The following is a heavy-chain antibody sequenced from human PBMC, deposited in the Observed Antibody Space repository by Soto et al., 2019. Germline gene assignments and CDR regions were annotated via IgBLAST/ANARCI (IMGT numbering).Heavy chain of an antibody. J-gene: IGHJ4*02. CDR1: GFTFDDYA. V-gene: IGHV3-9*01. Sequence: PGGSLRLSCAASGFTFDDYAMHWVRQLPGKGLEWVSGISWHSGVIAYADSVKGRFTISRDKAKNSLYLQMNSLRVDDTALYYCAKDMVAWPGPTIDCWGQGTLVTVSS. CDR2: ISWHSGVI. CDR3: AKDMVAWPGPTIDC. D-gene: IGHD2-8*01.